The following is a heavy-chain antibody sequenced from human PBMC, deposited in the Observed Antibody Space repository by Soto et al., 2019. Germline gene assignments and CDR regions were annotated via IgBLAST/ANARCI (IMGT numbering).Heavy chain of an antibody. CDR2: IIPIFDTA. V-gene: IGHV1-69*12. CDR1: GGTFSSYA. J-gene: IGHJ4*02. Sequence: QVQLVQSGAEVKTPGSSVKVSCKASGGTFSSYAISWVRQAPGQGLEWMGGIIPIFDTANYAQKFQGRVTITADESTSTAYMEPSSLRSEHTAVYYCARALQYSGSYYGAYWGQGTLVTVSS. D-gene: IGHD1-26*01. CDR3: ARALQYSGSYYGAY.